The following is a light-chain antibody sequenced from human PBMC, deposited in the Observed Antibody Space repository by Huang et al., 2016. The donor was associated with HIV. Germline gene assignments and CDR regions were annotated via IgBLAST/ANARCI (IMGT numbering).Light chain of an antibody. CDR1: QSVSTN. J-gene: IGKJ1*01. CDR2: GAS. CDR3: QQYNRWPRT. Sequence: IVMTQSPATLSVSPGERDTLSRSASQSVSTNLAWYQQRPGEPPRPLLYGASARATGVPARFRGGGSGTEFTLTISSLQSDDFAFYYCQQYNRWPRTFGQGTRVEIK. V-gene: IGKV3-15*01.